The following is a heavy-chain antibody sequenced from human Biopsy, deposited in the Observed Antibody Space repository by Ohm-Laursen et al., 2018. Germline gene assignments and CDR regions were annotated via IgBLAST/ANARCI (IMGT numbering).Heavy chain of an antibody. J-gene: IGHJ4*02. CDR3: ARNTGWYGDLYYFDY. CDR1: GYSFTSYY. CDR2: INPSGSTT. D-gene: IGHD6-19*01. V-gene: IGHV1-46*01. Sequence: GSSVKVSCKASGYSFTSYYMHWVRQAPGQGLEWMGMINPSGSTTSYPQIFQGRVTMTRDTSKSTVYMELSSLRSADTAVYFCARNTGWYGDLYYFDYWGQRTLVTVSP.